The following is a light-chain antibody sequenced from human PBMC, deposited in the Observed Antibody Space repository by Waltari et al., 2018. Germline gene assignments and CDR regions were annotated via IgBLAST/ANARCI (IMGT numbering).Light chain of an antibody. J-gene: IGLJ2*01. CDR3: HSRDISGDVI. CDR1: SLRSYY. CDR2: DKN. Sequence: SSELTQDPAVSVAMGQTVRITCQGDSLRSYYASWYQQRPGQAPILVMYDKNNRPSGVPDRFSGSSSHNTASLTITGAQAEDEASYYCHSRDISGDVIFGGGTKLTVL. V-gene: IGLV3-19*01.